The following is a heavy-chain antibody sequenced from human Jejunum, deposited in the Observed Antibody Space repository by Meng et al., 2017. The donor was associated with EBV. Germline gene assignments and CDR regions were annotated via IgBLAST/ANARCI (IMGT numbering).Heavy chain of an antibody. Sequence: ESGSVVVSPSRPRSHSCAVSGGCISTDNWLCWVRQAPGKGLEYLGEIHHSGSTKYNPSLKSRVTISVDKSNNHFSLKLSSVTAADTAVYYCARDRGVEDYWGQGTLVTVSS. D-gene: IGHD5-24*01. J-gene: IGHJ4*02. CDR3: ARDRGVEDY. CDR1: GGCISTDNW. V-gene: IGHV4-4*02. CDR2: IHHSGST.